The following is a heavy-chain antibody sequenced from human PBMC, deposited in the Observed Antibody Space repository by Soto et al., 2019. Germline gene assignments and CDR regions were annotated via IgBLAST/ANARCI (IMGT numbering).Heavy chain of an antibody. CDR1: GFTFSSYA. J-gene: IGHJ6*02. Sequence: GGSLRLSCAASGFTFSSYAMHWVRHAPGRGLEWVAVISYDGSNKYHADSVKGRFTISRDNFKNTLYLQMNSLRAEDTAVYYCASGIAAQSDYGMDVWGQGTTVTVSS. D-gene: IGHD6-13*01. CDR3: ASGIAAQSDYGMDV. V-gene: IGHV3-30-3*01. CDR2: ISYDGSNK.